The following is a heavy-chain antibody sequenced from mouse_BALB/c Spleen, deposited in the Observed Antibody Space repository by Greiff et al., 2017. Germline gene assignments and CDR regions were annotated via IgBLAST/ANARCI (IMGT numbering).Heavy chain of an antibody. CDR1: GYTFTSYW. V-gene: IGHV1S81*02. Sequence: VQLQQSGAELVKPGASVKLSCKASGYTFTSYWMHWVKQRPGQGLEWIGEINPSNGRTNYNEKFKSKATLTVDKSSSTAYMQLSSLTSEDSAVYYCARGLRQGFAYWGQGTLVTVSA. J-gene: IGHJ3*01. D-gene: IGHD2-4*01. CDR3: ARGLRQGFAY. CDR2: INPSNGRT.